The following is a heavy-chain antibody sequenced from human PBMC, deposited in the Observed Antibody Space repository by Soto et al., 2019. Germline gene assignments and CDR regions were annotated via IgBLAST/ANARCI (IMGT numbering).Heavy chain of an antibody. CDR2: FDPEDGET. V-gene: IGHV1-24*01. Sequence: ASVKVSCKVSGDTLTELSMHWVRQAPGKGLEWMGGFDPEDGETTYAQKFQGRVTVTRDTSTTTVYMELSSLRAEDTAVYYCARDPIIHYGSGGNWFDPWGQGTPVTVSS. CDR3: ARDPIIHYGSGGNWFDP. J-gene: IGHJ5*02. CDR1: GDTLTELS. D-gene: IGHD3-10*01.